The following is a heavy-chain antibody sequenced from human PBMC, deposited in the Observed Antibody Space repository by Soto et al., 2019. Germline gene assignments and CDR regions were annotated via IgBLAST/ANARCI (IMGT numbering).Heavy chain of an antibody. CDR2: INHSGST. J-gene: IGHJ4*02. V-gene: IGHV4-34*01. Sequence: SETLSLTCAVYGGSFSGYYWSWIRQPPGKGLEWIGEINHSGSTNYNPSLKSRVTISVDTSKNQFSLKLSSVTAADTAVYYCARVGSSGWTTFDYWGQGTLVTVSS. CDR1: GGSFSGYY. D-gene: IGHD6-19*01. CDR3: ARVGSSGWTTFDY.